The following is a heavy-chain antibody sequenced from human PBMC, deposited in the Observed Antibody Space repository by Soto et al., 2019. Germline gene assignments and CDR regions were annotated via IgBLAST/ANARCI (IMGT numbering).Heavy chain of an antibody. J-gene: IGHJ3*02. CDR1: GGYISSGGYY. Sequence: SDPMSITCPVSGGYISSGGYYWSRNSQPPGKGLEWIGYIYYSGSTYYNPSLKSRVTISVDTSKNQFSLKLSSVTAADTAVYYCAREAVVVTDPGDAFDIWGQGTIVNVSS. CDR3: AREAVVVTDPGDAFDI. V-gene: IGHV4-30-4*02. CDR2: IYYSGST. D-gene: IGHD2-21*02.